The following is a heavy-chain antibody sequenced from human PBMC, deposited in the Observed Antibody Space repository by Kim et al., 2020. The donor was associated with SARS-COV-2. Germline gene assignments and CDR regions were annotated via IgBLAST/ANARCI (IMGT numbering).Heavy chain of an antibody. CDR2: ISSISHYI. CDR1: GFTFNSYS. Sequence: GGSLRLSCAASGFTFNSYSMNWVRQAPGKGLEWVSTISSISHYIYYADWLKGRFTISRDNAKNLVYLQMTSLTAADTGAFYCARDLSLGMPRGFDYWGQGTLVTVSS. D-gene: IGHD2-2*01. V-gene: IGHV3-21*06. CDR3: ARDLSLGMPRGFDY. J-gene: IGHJ4*02.